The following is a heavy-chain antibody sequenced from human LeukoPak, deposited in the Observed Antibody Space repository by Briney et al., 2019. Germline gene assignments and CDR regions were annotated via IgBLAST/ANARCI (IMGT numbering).Heavy chain of an antibody. D-gene: IGHD3-16*01. CDR1: GFTFSSYA. V-gene: IGHV3-30-3*01. CDR2: ISYDGSNK. CDR3: AKDRGGYAFDI. Sequence: PGRSLRLSCAASGFTFSSYAMHWVRQAPGKGLEWVAVISYDGSNKYYADSVKGRFTISRDNSKNTLYLQMNSLRAEDTAVYYCAKDRGGYAFDIWGQGTMVTVSS. J-gene: IGHJ3*02.